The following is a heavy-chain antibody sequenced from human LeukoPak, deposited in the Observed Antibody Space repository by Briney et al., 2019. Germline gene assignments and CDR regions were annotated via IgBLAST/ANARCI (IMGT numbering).Heavy chain of an antibody. D-gene: IGHD2-2*01. CDR3: ARSKTYRSTWNTDY. CDR2: ISYGGAT. J-gene: IGHJ4*02. Sequence: PSETLSLTCTVSGGSISPYYWSWVRQPPGKGLEWIGYISYGGATNYTPSLKSRLTISVDTSKNPFYLQLSSVTAADTAVYYCARSKTYRSTWNTDYWGQAILVIVS. V-gene: IGHV4-59*08. CDR1: GGSISPYY.